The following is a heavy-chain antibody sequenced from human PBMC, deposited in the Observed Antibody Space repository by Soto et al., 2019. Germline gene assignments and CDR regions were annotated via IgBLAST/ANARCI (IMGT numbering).Heavy chain of an antibody. CDR1: GGSISSSSYY. Sequence: SETLSLTCTVSGGSISSSSYYWGWIRQPPGKGLEWIGSIYYSGNTYYNPSLKSRVTISVDTSKNQFSLKLSSVTAADTAVYYCATSYYDFWSGYQNWFDPWGQGTLVTVSS. CDR2: IYYSGNT. J-gene: IGHJ5*02. D-gene: IGHD3-3*01. V-gene: IGHV4-39*01. CDR3: ATSYYDFWSGYQNWFDP.